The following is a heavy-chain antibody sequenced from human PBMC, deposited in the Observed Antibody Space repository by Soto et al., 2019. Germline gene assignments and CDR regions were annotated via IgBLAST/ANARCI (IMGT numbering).Heavy chain of an antibody. CDR3: AKGVPGIAVAGTGYFQH. Sequence: GRSLRLSCAASGFTFSSYAMSWVRRAPGKGLEWVSGISGSGDSTYYADSVKGRFTISRDNSKNTLYLQMNSLRAEDTAVYYCAKGVPGIAVAGTGYFQHWGQGTLVTVS. V-gene: IGHV3-23*01. D-gene: IGHD6-19*01. J-gene: IGHJ1*01. CDR1: GFTFSSYA. CDR2: ISGSGDST.